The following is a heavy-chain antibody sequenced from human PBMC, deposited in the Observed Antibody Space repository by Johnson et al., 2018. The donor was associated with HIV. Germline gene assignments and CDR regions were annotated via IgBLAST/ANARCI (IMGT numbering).Heavy chain of an antibody. CDR3: ARASDAFDI. J-gene: IGHJ3*02. CDR2: IYSGGST. CDR1: GFTVTSDY. Sequence: VQLVESGGGLVQPGGSLRLSCAASGFTVTSDYMSWVRQAPGKGLEHVSVIYSGGSTYYADSVKGRFTISRDNSKNTLYLQMNSLRAEDTAVYYCARASDAFDIWGQGTMVTVSS. V-gene: IGHV3-66*01.